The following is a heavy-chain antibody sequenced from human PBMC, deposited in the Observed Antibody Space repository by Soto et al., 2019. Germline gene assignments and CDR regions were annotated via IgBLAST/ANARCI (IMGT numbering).Heavy chain of an antibody. J-gene: IGHJ4*02. CDR3: ARLGFSYGFGGHFDY. CDR2: IYYSGST. Sequence: TLSLTCTVSGGSISSGGYYWSWIRQHPGKGLEWIGYIYYSGSTYYNPSLKSRVTISVDTSKNQFSLKLSSVTAADTAVYYCARLGFSYGFGGHFDYWGQGTLVTVSS. D-gene: IGHD3-10*01. CDR1: GGSISSGGYY. V-gene: IGHV4-31*03.